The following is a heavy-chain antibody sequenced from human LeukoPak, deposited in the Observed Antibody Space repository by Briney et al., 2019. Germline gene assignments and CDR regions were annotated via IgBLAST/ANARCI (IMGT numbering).Heavy chain of an antibody. CDR3: ARDHPRYPGGEYFDY. Sequence: GASVKVSCKASGGTFISYAISWVRQAPGQGLEWMGGIIPIFGTANYAQKSQGRVTITADESTSTAYMELSSLRSEDTAVYYCARDHPRYPGGEYFDYWGQGTLVTVSS. CDR2: IIPIFGTA. J-gene: IGHJ4*02. V-gene: IGHV1-69*13. CDR1: GGTFISYA. D-gene: IGHD1-14*01.